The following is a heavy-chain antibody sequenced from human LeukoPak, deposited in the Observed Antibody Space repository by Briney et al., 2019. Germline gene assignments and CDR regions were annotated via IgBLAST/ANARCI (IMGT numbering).Heavy chain of an antibody. CDR1: GFTFSSYE. CDR2: ISSSGSTT. J-gene: IGHJ3*02. Sequence: GGSLRLSCAASGFTFSSYEMNWVRQAPGKGLEWVSYISSSGSTTYYADSVKGRFTISRDNAKNSLYLQMNSLRAEDTAVYYCARELGGGGGYYDSSALGAFDIWGQGTMVTVSS. V-gene: IGHV3-48*03. D-gene: IGHD3-22*01. CDR3: ARELGGGGGYYDSSALGAFDI.